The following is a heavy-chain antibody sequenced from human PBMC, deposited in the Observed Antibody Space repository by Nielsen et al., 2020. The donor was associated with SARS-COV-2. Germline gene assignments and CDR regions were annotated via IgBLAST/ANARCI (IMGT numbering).Heavy chain of an antibody. J-gene: IGHJ4*02. V-gene: IGHV1-18*01. CDR1: GYTFTSYG. CDR3: ARVSSLDGYNLVYFDY. Sequence: ASVKVSCKASGYTFTSYGISWVRQAPGQGLEWMGWISAYNGNTNYAQKLQGRVTMTTDTSTSTAYMELRSLRSDDTAVYYCARVSSLDGYNLVYFDYWGQGTLVTVSS. D-gene: IGHD5-24*01. CDR2: ISAYNGNT.